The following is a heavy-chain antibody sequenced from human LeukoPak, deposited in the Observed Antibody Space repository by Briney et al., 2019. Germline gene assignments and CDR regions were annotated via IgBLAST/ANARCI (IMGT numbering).Heavy chain of an antibody. CDR2: INHSGST. V-gene: IGHV4-34*01. Sequence: PSETLSLTCAVYGGSFSGYYWSWIRQPPGKGLEWIGEINHSGSTNYNPSLKSRVTISVDTSKNQFSLRLSSVTAADTAVYYCARAPHGIAAAGGDAFDIWGQGTMVTVSS. CDR3: ARAPHGIAAAGGDAFDI. CDR1: GGSFSGYY. J-gene: IGHJ3*02. D-gene: IGHD6-13*01.